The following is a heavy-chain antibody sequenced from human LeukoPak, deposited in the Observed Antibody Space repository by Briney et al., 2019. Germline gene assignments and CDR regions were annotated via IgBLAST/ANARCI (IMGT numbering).Heavy chain of an antibody. J-gene: IGHJ3*02. CDR1: GYTFTTYY. Sequence: ASVKVSCKASGYTFTTYYMHWVRQAPGQGLEWMGIINPSGGSTSYAQKFQGRVTMTRDTSTTTVYMELSSLRSEDTAVCYCARVWEGLDWSTRGAFDIWGQGTMVAVSS. CDR3: ARVWEGLDWSTRGAFDI. CDR2: INPSGGST. V-gene: IGHV1-46*01. D-gene: IGHD3-9*01.